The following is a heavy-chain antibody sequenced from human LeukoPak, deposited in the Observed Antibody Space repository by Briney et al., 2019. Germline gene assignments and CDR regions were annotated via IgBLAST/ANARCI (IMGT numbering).Heavy chain of an antibody. V-gene: IGHV3-33*01. Sequence: GRSLRLSCAASGFTFSNHNMHWVRQAPGKGLEWVAVIWYDGSKKYYVDSVKGRFTISRDNSKNTLDLQMNGLRAEDTAVYYCARQYCSSTSCYGDDAFDIWGQGTMVTVSS. CDR1: GFTFSNHN. CDR3: ARQYCSSTSCYGDDAFDI. CDR2: IWYDGSKK. D-gene: IGHD2-2*01. J-gene: IGHJ3*02.